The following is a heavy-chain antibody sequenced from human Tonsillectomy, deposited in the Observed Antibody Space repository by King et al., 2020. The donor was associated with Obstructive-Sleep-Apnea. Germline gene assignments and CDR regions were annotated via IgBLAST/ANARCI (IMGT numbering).Heavy chain of an antibody. J-gene: IGHJ4*02. V-gene: IGHV1-69*12. CDR3: AREATYYYDSSGYPYFDY. Sequence: QLVQSGAEVKKPGSSVKVYCKASGGTFSSYAISWVRQAPGKGLEWMGGIIPIFGTANYAQKFQGRVTITADESTSTAYMELSSLRSEDTAVYYCAREATYYYDSSGYPYFDYWGQGTLVTVSS. CDR2: IIPIFGTA. CDR1: GGTFSSYA. D-gene: IGHD3-22*01.